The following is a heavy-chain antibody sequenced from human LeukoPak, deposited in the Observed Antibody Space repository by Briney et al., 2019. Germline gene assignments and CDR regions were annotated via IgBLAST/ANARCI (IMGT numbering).Heavy chain of an antibody. D-gene: IGHD6-13*01. J-gene: IGHJ4*02. Sequence: ASVKVSCKASGGTFSSYAINWVRQAPGQGLEWMGGIIPIFGTANYAQKFQGRVTITADESTSTAYMELSSLRSEDTAVYYCARLGIAAAADDYWGQGTLVTVSS. V-gene: IGHV1-69*13. CDR2: IIPIFGTA. CDR1: GGTFSSYA. CDR3: ARLGIAAAADDY.